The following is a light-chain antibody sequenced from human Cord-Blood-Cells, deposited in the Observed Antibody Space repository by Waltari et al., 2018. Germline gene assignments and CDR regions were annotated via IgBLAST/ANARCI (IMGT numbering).Light chain of an antibody. V-gene: IGKV4-1*01. J-gene: IGKJ1*01. CDR1: QSVLYSSNNKNY. CDR2: WAS. Sequence: DIVMTQSPDSLAVSLGERATINCKSSQSVLYSSNNKNYLAWYQQKPGQPPKLLIYWASTRESGVPDRFSGSGSGTDFTLTISSLQAEDVAVYYCLQYYSTLWTFGQGTKVEIK. CDR3: LQYYSTLWT.